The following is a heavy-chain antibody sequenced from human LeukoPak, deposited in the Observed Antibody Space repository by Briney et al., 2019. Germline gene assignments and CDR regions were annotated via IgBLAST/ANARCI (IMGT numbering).Heavy chain of an antibody. Sequence: SETLSLTCAVYGGSFGGYYWSWIRQPPGKGLEWIGEINHSGSTNYNPSLKSRVTISVDTSKNQFSLKLSSVTAADTAVYYCARLEMATIYEDHDAFDIWGQGTMVTVSS. D-gene: IGHD5-24*01. J-gene: IGHJ3*02. CDR1: GGSFGGYY. CDR3: ARLEMATIYEDHDAFDI. CDR2: INHSGST. V-gene: IGHV4-34*01.